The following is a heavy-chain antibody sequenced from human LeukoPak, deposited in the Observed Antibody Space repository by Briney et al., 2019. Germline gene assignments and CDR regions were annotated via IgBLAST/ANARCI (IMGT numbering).Heavy chain of an antibody. CDR1: GFNVNSFE. D-gene: IGHD1-26*01. J-gene: IGHJ4*02. V-gene: IGHV3-48*03. Sequence: GGSLRLSCAASGFNVNSFEMTWVRQAPGLGLEFLSYISDSGGVIKYADSVKGRFIISRDSAENALYLQMNNLGADDMAVYFCAGGPQYTGSFPYWGQGTLVAVSS. CDR2: ISDSGGVI. CDR3: AGGPQYTGSFPY.